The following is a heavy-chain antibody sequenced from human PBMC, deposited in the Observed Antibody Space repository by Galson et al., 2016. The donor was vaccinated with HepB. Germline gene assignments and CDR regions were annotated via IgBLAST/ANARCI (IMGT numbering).Heavy chain of an antibody. CDR2: ISSNSRTI. D-gene: IGHD2/OR15-2a*01. CDR3: AKDRGNLNYYQFYGMDV. V-gene: IGHV3-9*01. Sequence: SLRLSCAASGFIFDDYAMSWVRQIPGRGLEWVSTISSNSRTIDYADSVRGRLTIFRDNAENSLYLQMNSLKTEDTALYYCAKDRGNLNYYQFYGMDVWGQWTTVIVSS. CDR1: GFIFDDYA. J-gene: IGHJ6*02.